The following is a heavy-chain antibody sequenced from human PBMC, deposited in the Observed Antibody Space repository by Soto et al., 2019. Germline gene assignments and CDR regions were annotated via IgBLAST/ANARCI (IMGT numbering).Heavy chain of an antibody. CDR3: ARVGLVVRELVA. J-gene: IGHJ5*02. CDR2: INPDSGVT. D-gene: IGHD1-7*01. CDR1: GYTFTAHY. Sequence: ASVKVSCKASGYTFTAHYMHWVRQAPGQGLEWMGWINPDSGVTNYAQKFQDRVTMTRDTSINTVYMELDRLKSDDTAVYYCARVGLVVRELVAWGQGTPVTVPS. V-gene: IGHV1-2*02.